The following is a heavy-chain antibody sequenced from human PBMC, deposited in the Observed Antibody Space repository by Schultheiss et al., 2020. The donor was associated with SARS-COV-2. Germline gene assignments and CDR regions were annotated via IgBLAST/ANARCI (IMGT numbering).Heavy chain of an antibody. CDR1: GFTFASGFAFSTSA. Sequence: GGSLRLSCAASGFTFASGFAFSTSAMSWVRQAPGKGLEWVSSISDRGAFYADSVKGRFAISRDKTKNTVSLQMSSLSAEDIAVYYCVRAAGGNSGYVEIDYWGQGTLVTVSS. CDR3: VRAAGGNSGYVEIDY. J-gene: IGHJ4*02. D-gene: IGHD5-12*01. CDR2: ISDRGA. V-gene: IGHV3-23*01.